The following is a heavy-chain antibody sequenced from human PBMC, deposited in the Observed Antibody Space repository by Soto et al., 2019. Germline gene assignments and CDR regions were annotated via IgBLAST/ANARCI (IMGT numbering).Heavy chain of an antibody. Sequence: SETLSLTCAVSGDSINNSYWSWIRQPPGKRLEWIVNIYYTGTTTYNPSLESRVTMSVDTSKNQFSLKLNSVDAADTAVYYCAKYRRTEAEGFTLDYWGRGTLVTVSS. CDR3: AKYRRTEAEGFTLDY. J-gene: IGHJ4*02. CDR1: GDSINNSY. V-gene: IGHV4-59*01. D-gene: IGHD6-13*01. CDR2: IYYTGTT.